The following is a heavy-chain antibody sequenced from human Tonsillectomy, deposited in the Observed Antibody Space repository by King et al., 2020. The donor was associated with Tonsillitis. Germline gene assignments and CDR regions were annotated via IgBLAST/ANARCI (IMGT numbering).Heavy chain of an antibody. V-gene: IGHV3-23*04. CDR2: ISGSGVTA. D-gene: IGHD3-22*01. CDR3: ARDIAFYDSCGFYYSFFPLYY. Sequence: VQLVESGGLLLEPGGSLRLSCAASGVTFSLYGMSWVRQAPGKGLEWVSHISGSGVTAHYADSVKGRFTISRDNSRNTMYLQMNNLRADDTAVYYCARDIAFYDSCGFYYSFFPLYYRGPGTLGTVSS. CDR1: GVTFSLYG. J-gene: IGHJ4*02.